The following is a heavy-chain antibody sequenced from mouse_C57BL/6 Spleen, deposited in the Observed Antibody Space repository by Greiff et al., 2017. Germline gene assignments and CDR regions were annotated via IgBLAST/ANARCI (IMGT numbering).Heavy chain of an antibody. V-gene: IGHV14-3*01. D-gene: IGHD1-2*01. CDR1: GFNIKNTY. J-gene: IGHJ2*01. Sequence: VQLQQSVAELVRPGASVKLSCTASGFNIKNTYMPWVKQRPEQGLEWIGRIDPANGNTKYAPKFQGKATITADTSSNTAYLQLSSLTSEDTAIYYCASTTALDYWGQGTTLTVSS. CDR2: IDPANGNT. CDR3: ASTTALDY.